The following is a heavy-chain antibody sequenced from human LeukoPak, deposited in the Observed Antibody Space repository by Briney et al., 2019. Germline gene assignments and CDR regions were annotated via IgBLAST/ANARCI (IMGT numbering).Heavy chain of an antibody. CDR2: IYPGDSDT. Sequence: GDSLRISCQGSGCTFTTYWIGWVRQVPGKGLEWMGMIYPGDSDTRYSPSFQGQVSISADKSISTAYLQWNSLKASDTAMYYCARGTSIDYWGQGTLVTVSS. CDR3: ARGTSIDY. J-gene: IGHJ4*02. CDR1: GCTFTTYW. V-gene: IGHV5-51*01. D-gene: IGHD3-10*01.